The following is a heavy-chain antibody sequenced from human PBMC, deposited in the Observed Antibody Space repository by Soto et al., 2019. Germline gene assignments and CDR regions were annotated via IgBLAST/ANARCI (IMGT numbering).Heavy chain of an antibody. CDR1: GYTFTSYG. V-gene: IGHV1-18*01. CDR2: ISAYNGNT. CDR3: ARGNSMVRGATDYHYGMDV. D-gene: IGHD3-10*01. Sequence: GASVKVSCKASGYTFTSYGISWVRQAPGQGLEWMGWISAYNGNTNYAQKFQGRVTITADKSTTTAYMDLSSLRSEDTAIYYCARGNSMVRGATDYHYGMDVWGQGTTVTVSS. J-gene: IGHJ6*02.